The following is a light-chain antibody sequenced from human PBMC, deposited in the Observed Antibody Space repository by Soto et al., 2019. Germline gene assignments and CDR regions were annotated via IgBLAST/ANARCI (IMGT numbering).Light chain of an antibody. Sequence: PGERATLSCRASQSVRSNLAWYQQKPGQAPRLLIFDAYNRATGIPGRFSGSGSGTDFTLTISSLEPEDFAVYYCQQRSNWPLTFGGGSMVDIK. CDR2: DAY. CDR1: QSVRSN. V-gene: IGKV3-11*01. J-gene: IGKJ4*01. CDR3: QQRSNWPLT.